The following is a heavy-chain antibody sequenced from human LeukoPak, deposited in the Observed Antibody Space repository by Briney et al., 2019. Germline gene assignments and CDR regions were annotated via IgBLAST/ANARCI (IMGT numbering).Heavy chain of an antibody. Sequence: GGSLRLSCTASGFTFASYAMSWVRQAPGRGLEWVSTISGSGGGTYYADSLKGRFIVSRDNSKNTLYLQMNSLRADDGAVYYFAKSTDDFWRAWCQGTLVTVSS. D-gene: IGHD3-3*01. CDR3: AKSTDDFWRA. CDR2: ISGSGGGT. CDR1: GFTFASYA. J-gene: IGHJ5*02. V-gene: IGHV3-23*01.